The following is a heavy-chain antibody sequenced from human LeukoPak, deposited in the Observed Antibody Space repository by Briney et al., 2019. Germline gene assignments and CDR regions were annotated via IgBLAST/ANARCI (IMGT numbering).Heavy chain of an antibody. CDR2: ISYDGSNK. CDR3: ARDPAKFWSGHDY. D-gene: IGHD3-3*01. Sequence: GRSLRLSCAASGFIFSSYGMHWVRQAPGKGPEWVAVISYDGSNKYYADSVKGRFTISRDNSKNTLYVQMNSLRAEDTAVYYCARDPAKFWSGHDYWGQGTLVTVSS. V-gene: IGHV3-30*03. J-gene: IGHJ4*02. CDR1: GFIFSSYG.